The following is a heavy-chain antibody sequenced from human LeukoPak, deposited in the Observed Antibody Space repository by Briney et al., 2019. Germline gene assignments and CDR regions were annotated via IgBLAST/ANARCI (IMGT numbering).Heavy chain of an antibody. Sequence: ASVKVSCKASGYTFTGYYMHWVRQAPGQGLEWMGWINPNSGGTNYAQKFQGRVTMTRDTSISTAYMELSRLRSDDTAVYHCARDGYVWGSYRWFDPWGQGTLVTVSS. CDR3: ARDGYVWGSYRWFDP. V-gene: IGHV1-2*02. J-gene: IGHJ5*02. CDR2: INPNSGGT. D-gene: IGHD3-16*01. CDR1: GYTFTGYY.